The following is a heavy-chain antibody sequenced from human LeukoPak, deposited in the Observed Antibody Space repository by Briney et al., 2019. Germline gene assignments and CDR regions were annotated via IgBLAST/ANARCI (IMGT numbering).Heavy chain of an antibody. V-gene: IGHV1-2*02. CDR3: ARGGCSGGSCYPFDY. CDR1: GYTFTGYY. Sequence: ASVKVSCKASGYTFTGYYMHWVRQAPGQGLEWMGWINPNSAGTNYAQNFQGRVTMTRDTSISTVYMELSRLRSDDTAVYYCARGGCSGGSCYPFDYWGQGTLVTVSS. J-gene: IGHJ4*02. CDR2: INPNSAGT. D-gene: IGHD2-15*01.